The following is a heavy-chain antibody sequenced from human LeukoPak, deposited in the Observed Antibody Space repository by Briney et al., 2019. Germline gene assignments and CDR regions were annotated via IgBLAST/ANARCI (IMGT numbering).Heavy chain of an antibody. CDR2: ISGSGGST. V-gene: IGHV3-23*01. Sequence: GGSLRLACAASGFTFSSYAMSWVRQAPGKGLEWVSAISGSGGSTYYADSVKGRFTISRDNSKNTLYLQMNSLRAEDTAVYYCATYPPYSSSWYWGQGTLVTVSS. D-gene: IGHD6-13*01. CDR1: GFTFSSYA. CDR3: ATYPPYSSSWY. J-gene: IGHJ4*02.